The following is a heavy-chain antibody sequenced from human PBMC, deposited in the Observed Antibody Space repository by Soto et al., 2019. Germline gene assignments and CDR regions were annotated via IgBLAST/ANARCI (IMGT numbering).Heavy chain of an antibody. V-gene: IGHV3-23*01. Sequence: LRLSCAASGFTFSSYAMSWVRHAPVKGLEWVSAISGSGGSTYYADSVKGRFTISRDNSKSTLYLQMNSLRAEDTAVYYCAKDKVLRFLEWSPTDVWGQGTTVTVSS. D-gene: IGHD3-3*01. CDR1: GFTFSSYA. J-gene: IGHJ6*02. CDR3: AKDKVLRFLEWSPTDV. CDR2: ISGSGGST.